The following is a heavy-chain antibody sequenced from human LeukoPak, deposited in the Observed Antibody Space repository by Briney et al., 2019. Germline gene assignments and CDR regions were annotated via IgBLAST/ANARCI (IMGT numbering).Heavy chain of an antibody. J-gene: IGHJ4*02. CDR1: GGSISSSNW. V-gene: IGHV4-4*03. Sequence: PPETPSLTCAVSGGSISSSNWWSWVRQPPGKGLEWIGEIYHSGRTNYNPSPKRRDTISGDKTKNQFSLKLSSVTAADTAVYYCARDWGSGDWGQGTLVTVSS. CDR2: IYHSGRT. CDR3: ARDWGSGD. D-gene: IGHD2-15*01.